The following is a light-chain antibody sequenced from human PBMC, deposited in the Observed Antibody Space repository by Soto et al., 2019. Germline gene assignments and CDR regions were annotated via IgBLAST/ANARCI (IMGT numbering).Light chain of an antibody. CDR3: SSYTSSSTLDYV. CDR1: SSDVGGYNY. CDR2: EVS. Sequence: QSVLTQPASVSGSPGQSITISCTGTSSDVGGYNYVSWYQQHPGKAPKLMIYEVSYRPSGVSNRFSGSKSGNTASLTITGLQAEDEADYYCSSYTSSSTLDYVFGTWTKVTVL. J-gene: IGLJ1*01. V-gene: IGLV2-14*01.